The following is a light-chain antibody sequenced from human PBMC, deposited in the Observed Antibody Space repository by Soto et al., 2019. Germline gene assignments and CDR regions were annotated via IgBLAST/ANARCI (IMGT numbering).Light chain of an antibody. V-gene: IGLV1-40*01. J-gene: IGLJ2*01. CDR3: HSYDSSLSGSI. CDR1: SSNIGAGYD. Sequence: QSVLTQPPSVSGAPGQRVTISCTGSSSNIGAGYDVHWYQQLPGTAPTLLIYADNRRPSGVPDRFSGSKSGTSASLAITRRQAEDEADYYCHSYDSSLSGSIFGGGTKLTVL. CDR2: ADN.